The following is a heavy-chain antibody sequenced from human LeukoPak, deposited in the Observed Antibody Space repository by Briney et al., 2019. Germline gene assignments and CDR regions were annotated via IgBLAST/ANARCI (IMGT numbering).Heavy chain of an antibody. D-gene: IGHD1-26*01. CDR1: GGSVSSYY. V-gene: IGHV4-59*02. Sequence: KPSETLSLTCTVSGGSVSSYYWTWIRQSPGKGLEWIGYIFYSGSTEYNPSLKSRVTISVDTFRNQVSLKLSSVTAADTAVYYCAREAYSGSYYDYWGQGTLVTVSS. CDR3: AREAYSGSYYDY. J-gene: IGHJ4*02. CDR2: IFYSGST.